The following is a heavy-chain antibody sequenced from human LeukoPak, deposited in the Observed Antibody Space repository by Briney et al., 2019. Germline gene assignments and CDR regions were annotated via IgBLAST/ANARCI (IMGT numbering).Heavy chain of an antibody. J-gene: IGHJ4*02. D-gene: IGHD6-13*01. CDR3: AKTHSSSWEEPNDY. V-gene: IGHV3-30-3*01. Sequence: GGSLRLSCAASGFTFSSYAMHWVRQAPGKGLEWVAVISYDGSNKYYADSVKGRFTISRDNSKNTLYLQMNSLRAEDTAVYYCAKTHSSSWEEPNDYWGQGTLVTVSS. CDR1: GFTFSSYA. CDR2: ISYDGSNK.